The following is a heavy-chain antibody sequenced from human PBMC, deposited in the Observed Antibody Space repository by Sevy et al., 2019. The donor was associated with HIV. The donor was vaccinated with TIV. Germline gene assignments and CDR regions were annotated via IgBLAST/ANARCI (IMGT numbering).Heavy chain of an antibody. CDR1: GFTFSSYW. CDR2: IKQDGSEK. D-gene: IGHD4-17*01. Sequence: GQSLKISCAASGFTFSSYWMSWVRQAPGKGLEWVANIKQDGSEKYYVDSVKGRFTISRDNAKNSLYLQMNSLRAEDTAVSSCARDRKMTTVVKVFDYWSQGTLVTVSS. J-gene: IGHJ4*02. CDR3: ARDRKMTTVVKVFDY. V-gene: IGHV3-7*01.